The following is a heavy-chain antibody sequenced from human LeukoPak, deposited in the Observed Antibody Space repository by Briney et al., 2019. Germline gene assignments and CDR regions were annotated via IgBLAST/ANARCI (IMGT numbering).Heavy chain of an antibody. V-gene: IGHV3-53*01. CDR3: ARGSVVVTDFDY. CDR2: IYTGGST. CDR1: GFTFSSYA. D-gene: IGHD3-22*01. Sequence: GRSLRLSCAASGFTFSSYAMHWVRQAPGKGLEWVSVIYTGGSTYYADSVKGRFTISRDNSKNTLYLQMNSLTAEDTAVYFCARGSVVVTDFDYWGQGTLVTVSS. J-gene: IGHJ4*02.